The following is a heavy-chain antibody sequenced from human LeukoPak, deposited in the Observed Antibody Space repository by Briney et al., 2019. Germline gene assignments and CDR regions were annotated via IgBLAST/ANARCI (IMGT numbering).Heavy chain of an antibody. V-gene: IGHV3-7*03. CDR1: GFTFSSYW. CDR3: AREGWSSSWYPKPYYYYGMDV. CDR2: IKQDGSEK. J-gene: IGHJ6*04. Sequence: PGGPLRLSCAASGFTFSSYWMSWVGQAPGKGLEGVANIKQDGSEKDYVDSVKGRFTISRDNAKNSLYLQMNSLRAEDTGGYYCAREGWSSSWYPKPYYYYGMDVWGKGTTVTVSS. D-gene: IGHD6-13*01.